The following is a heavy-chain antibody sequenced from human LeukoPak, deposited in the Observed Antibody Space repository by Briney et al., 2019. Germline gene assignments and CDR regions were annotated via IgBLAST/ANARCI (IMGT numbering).Heavy chain of an antibody. Sequence: SETLSLTCAVYGGSFSGYYWSWIRQPPGKGLEWIGEINHSGSTNYNPSLKSRVTISVDTSKNQFSLKLSSVTAADTAVYYCVRFPLFYDFWSGPPTYFDYWGQGTLVTVSS. J-gene: IGHJ4*02. CDR2: INHSGST. V-gene: IGHV4-34*01. CDR3: VRFPLFYDFWSGPPTYFDY. CDR1: GGSFSGYY. D-gene: IGHD3-3*01.